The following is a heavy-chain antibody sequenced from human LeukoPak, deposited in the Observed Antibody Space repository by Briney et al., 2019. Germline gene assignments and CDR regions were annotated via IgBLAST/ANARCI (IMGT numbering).Heavy chain of an antibody. Sequence: ASVKVSCKASGYTFTSYDINWVRQATGQGLEWMGWMNPNSGNTGYAQKFQGRVTMTRDTSISTAYMELSSLRSDDTAVYYCARGRPYYDILTGYYKGVSLYWGQGTLVTVSS. J-gene: IGHJ4*02. V-gene: IGHV1-8*01. D-gene: IGHD3-9*01. CDR1: GYTFTSYD. CDR2: MNPNSGNT. CDR3: ARGRPYYDILTGYYKGVSLY.